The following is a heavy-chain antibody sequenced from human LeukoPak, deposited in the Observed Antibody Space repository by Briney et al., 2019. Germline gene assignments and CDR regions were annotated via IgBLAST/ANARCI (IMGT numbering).Heavy chain of an antibody. CDR2: ISSSGSTI. V-gene: IGHV3-48*03. J-gene: IGHJ4*02. CDR1: GFTFSSYE. D-gene: IGHD3-16*01. CDR3: ARVPQRYDYVDR. Sequence: SGGSLRLSCAASGFTFSSYEMNWVRQAPGKGLEWVSYISSSGSTIYYADSVKGRSTISRDNAKNSLYLQMNSLRAEDTAVYYCARVPQRYDYVDRWGQGTLVTVSS.